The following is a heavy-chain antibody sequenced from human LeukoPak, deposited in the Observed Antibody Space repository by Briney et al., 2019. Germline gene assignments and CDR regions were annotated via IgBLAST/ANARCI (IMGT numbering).Heavy chain of an antibody. V-gene: IGHV1-2*02. Sequence: GASVKVSCKASGYTFTGYHMHWVRQAPGQGLEWMGWINPNNGGTKYAQKFQGGVTMTRDTSISTAYMELSRLRSDDTAVYYCASTWHIAVAGTEGFDIWGQGTMVTVSS. D-gene: IGHD6-19*01. CDR2: INPNNGGT. CDR1: GYTFTGYH. J-gene: IGHJ3*02. CDR3: ASTWHIAVAGTEGFDI.